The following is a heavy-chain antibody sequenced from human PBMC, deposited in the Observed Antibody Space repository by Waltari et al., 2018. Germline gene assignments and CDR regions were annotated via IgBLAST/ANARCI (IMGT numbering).Heavy chain of an antibody. D-gene: IGHD4-17*01. CDR3: AKDERGDYGPHPFY. V-gene: IGHV3-23*01. CDR2: ISGSGGST. CDR1: GFTFSSYA. J-gene: IGHJ4*02. Sequence: EVQLLESGGGLVQPGGSLRLSCAASGFTFSSYAMSWVRQAPGKGLEWVSAISGSGGSTYYADSVKGRFTISRDNSKNTLYLKMNSLRAEDTAVYYCAKDERGDYGPHPFYWGQGTLVTVSS.